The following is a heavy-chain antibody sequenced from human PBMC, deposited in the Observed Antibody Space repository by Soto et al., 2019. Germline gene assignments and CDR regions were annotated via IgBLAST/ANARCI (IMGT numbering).Heavy chain of an antibody. CDR1: GDSINSDNYY. CDR2: IYYRGNT. V-gene: IGHV4-39*01. J-gene: IGHJ4*02. Sequence: QLQLQESGPGLVKPSETLSLTCSVSGDSINSDNYYWGWIRQPPGKGLEWIGSIYYRGNTYYNPSLKTRDTISLDKSKSQFSLKLNSVTAAHSAVYFCARLEGLATISYYFDYWGQGTLVTVSS. CDR3: ARLEGLATISYYFDY. D-gene: IGHD3-9*01.